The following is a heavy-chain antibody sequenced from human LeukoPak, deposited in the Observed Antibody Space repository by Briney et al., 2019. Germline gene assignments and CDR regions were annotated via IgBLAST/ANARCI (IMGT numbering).Heavy chain of an antibody. V-gene: IGHV3-33*01. J-gene: IGHJ4*02. CDR2: IWYEGSNK. Sequence: GGSLRLSCAPSGFPFSSYGMHGVRQALDKGLEGVAVIWYEGSNKYYADSVKGRFTISRDKSKNTLYLQKNSLSAEDTAVYYCARDESGHCSGGSCPFGVDYWGQGTLVTVSS. CDR3: ARDESGHCSGGSCPFGVDY. CDR1: GFPFSSYG. D-gene: IGHD2-15*01.